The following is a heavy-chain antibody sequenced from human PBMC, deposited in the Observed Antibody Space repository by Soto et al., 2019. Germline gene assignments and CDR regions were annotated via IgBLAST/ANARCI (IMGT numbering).Heavy chain of an antibody. Sequence: QVQLQQWGAGLLKSSETLSLTCAVYGGSFSGYYWSWLRQPPGKGPEWIGEINHSGNTKYTPSLESRVTISVDTSKNQFSLTLNSVSATDTAVYYCARTGGMDVWSQGATVTVSS. V-gene: IGHV4-34*01. J-gene: IGHJ6*02. CDR1: GGSFSGYY. CDR2: INHSGNT. CDR3: ARTGGMDV.